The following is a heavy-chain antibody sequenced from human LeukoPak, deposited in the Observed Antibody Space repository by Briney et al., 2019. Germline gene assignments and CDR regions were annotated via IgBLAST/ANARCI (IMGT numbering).Heavy chain of an antibody. CDR2: IYYSGST. Sequence: SETLSLTCTVSGGSISSYYWSWIRQPPGKGLEWIGYIYYSGSTNYNPSLKSRVTISVDTSKDQFSLKLSSVTAADAAVYYCASIAVAGWDAFDIWGQETMVTVSS. D-gene: IGHD6-19*01. CDR3: ASIAVAGWDAFDI. J-gene: IGHJ3*02. CDR1: GGSISSYY. V-gene: IGHV4-59*01.